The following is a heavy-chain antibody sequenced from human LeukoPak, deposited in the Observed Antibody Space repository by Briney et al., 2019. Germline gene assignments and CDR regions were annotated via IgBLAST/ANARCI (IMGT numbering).Heavy chain of an antibody. CDR2: IVVGSGNT. CDR1: GFTFTSSA. D-gene: IGHD4-23*01. CDR3: AAEPDPTRPLPDYGGNSPYFDY. J-gene: IGHJ4*02. V-gene: IGHV1-58*01. Sequence: GASVKVSCKASGFTFTSSAVQWVRQARGQRLEWIGWIVVGSGNTNYAQKFQERVTITRDMSTSTAYMELSSLRSEGTAVYYCAAEPDPTRPLPDYGGNSPYFDYWGQGTLVTVSS.